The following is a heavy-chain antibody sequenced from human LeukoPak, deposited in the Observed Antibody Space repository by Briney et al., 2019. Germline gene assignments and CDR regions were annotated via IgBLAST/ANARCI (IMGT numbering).Heavy chain of an antibody. CDR1: GYTFTSYG. D-gene: IGHD2-2*02. CDR2: ISAYNGNT. Sequence: VSVKVSCKASGYTFTSYGISWVRQAHGQGLEWMGWISAYNGNTNYAQKLQGRVTMTTDTSTSTAYMELRSLRSDDTAVYYCARGIVVVPAAIEYYYYYGMDVWGQGTTVTVSS. CDR3: ARGIVVVPAAIEYYYYYGMDV. J-gene: IGHJ6*02. V-gene: IGHV1-18*01.